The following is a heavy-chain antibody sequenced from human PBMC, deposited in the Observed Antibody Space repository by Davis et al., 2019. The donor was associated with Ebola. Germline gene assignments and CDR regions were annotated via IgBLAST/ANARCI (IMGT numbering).Heavy chain of an antibody. CDR1: GYTFTSYD. V-gene: IGHV1-8*01. D-gene: IGHD3-9*01. CDR2: MNPNSGNT. CDR3: ARDTIDYDILTGYYGYYYYYGMDV. Sequence: ASVKVSCKASGYTFTSYDINWVRQATGQGLEWMGWMNPNSGNTGYAQKFQGRVTMTRNTSISTAYMELSSLRSEDTAVYYCARDTIDYDILTGYYGYYYYYGMDVWGQGTTVTVSS. J-gene: IGHJ6*02.